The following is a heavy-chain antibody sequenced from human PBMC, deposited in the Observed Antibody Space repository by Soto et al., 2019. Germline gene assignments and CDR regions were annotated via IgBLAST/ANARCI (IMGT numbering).Heavy chain of an antibody. CDR1: GFTFSSYS. CDR3: ARDSWHYYGSGVVGSDYYGMDV. V-gene: IGHV3-21*01. J-gene: IGHJ6*02. D-gene: IGHD3-10*01. Sequence: EVQLVESGGGLVKPGGSLRLSCAASGFTFSSYSMNWVRQAPGKGLEWVSSISSSSSYIYYADSVKGRFTISRDNAKNSLYLQMNSLRAEDTAVYYCARDSWHYYGSGVVGSDYYGMDVWGQGTTVTVSS. CDR2: ISSSSSYI.